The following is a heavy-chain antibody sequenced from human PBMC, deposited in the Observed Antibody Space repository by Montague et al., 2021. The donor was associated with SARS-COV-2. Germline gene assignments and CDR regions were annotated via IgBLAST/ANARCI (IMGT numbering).Heavy chain of an antibody. CDR3: ARHSKQWLVLGGGYYFDY. CDR1: GGSISSSSYY. D-gene: IGHD6-19*01. V-gene: IGHV4-39*01. CDR2: IYYSGST. Sequence: SETLSLTCTVSGGSISSSSYYWGWIRQPPGKGLERIGSIYYSGSTYYNPSLKSRVTISVDTSKNQFSLKLSSVTAADTAVYYCARHSKQWLVLGGGYYFDYWGQGTLVTVSS. J-gene: IGHJ4*02.